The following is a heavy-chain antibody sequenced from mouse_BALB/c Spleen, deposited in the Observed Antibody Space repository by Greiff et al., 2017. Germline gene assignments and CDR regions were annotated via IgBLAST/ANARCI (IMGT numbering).Heavy chain of an antibody. D-gene: IGHD1-1*01. CDR2: IFPGTGTT. J-gene: IGHJ2*01. V-gene: IGHV1S132*01. CDR1: GYTFTSYW. CDR3: ARDRGSPY. Sequence: QVQLKQSGAELVKPGASVKLSCKTSGYTFTSYWIPWVKQRPGQGLGWIGEIFPGTGTTYYNEKFKGKATLTIDTSTSTAYMQLSSLTSEDSAVYCCARDRGSPYWGQGTTLTVSS.